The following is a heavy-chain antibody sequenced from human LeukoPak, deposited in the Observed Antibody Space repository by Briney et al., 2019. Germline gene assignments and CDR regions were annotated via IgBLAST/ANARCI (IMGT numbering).Heavy chain of an antibody. CDR1: MFTFSTHA. Sequence: PGGSLRLSCSASMFTFSTHALHWVRQAPGKGLEWVAIISYEGRNDFYADSVKGRFTISRDNSKNTLYLQMNNLRGEDTAVYYCAKEGDYGAFDYWGQGTLVTVSS. CDR3: AKEGDYGAFDY. D-gene: IGHD4-17*01. V-gene: IGHV3-30*04. CDR2: ISYEGRND. J-gene: IGHJ4*02.